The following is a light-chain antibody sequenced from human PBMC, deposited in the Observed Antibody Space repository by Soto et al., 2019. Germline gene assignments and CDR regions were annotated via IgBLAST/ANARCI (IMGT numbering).Light chain of an antibody. CDR3: RAYTSSSTRV. V-gene: IGLV2-14*01. CDR1: SSDVGGYNY. J-gene: IGLJ2*01. CDR2: EVS. Sequence: QSALTQPASVAGSPGQAVTRSCTGRSSDVGGYNYVSWYQQHPGKAPKLMLYEVSNRPSGVSNRLSSYKSGNTASQTISGLQAEDEADYYCRAYTSSSTRVFGGGTKRPVL.